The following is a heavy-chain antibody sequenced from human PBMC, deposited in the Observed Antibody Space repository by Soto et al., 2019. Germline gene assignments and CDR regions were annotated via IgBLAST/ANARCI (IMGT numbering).Heavy chain of an antibody. CDR3: ARDRQLAGYYFDY. J-gene: IGHJ4*02. CDR1: GFTFSSYG. Sequence: QVQLVESGGGVVQPGRSLRLSCAASGFTFSSYGMHWVRQAPGKGLERVAGIWYDGSNKYYADSVKGRFTISRDNSTNTLYMQMHSLRAEDTAVYYCARDRQLAGYYFDYWGQGTLVTVSS. V-gene: IGHV3-33*01. D-gene: IGHD6-6*01. CDR2: IWYDGSNK.